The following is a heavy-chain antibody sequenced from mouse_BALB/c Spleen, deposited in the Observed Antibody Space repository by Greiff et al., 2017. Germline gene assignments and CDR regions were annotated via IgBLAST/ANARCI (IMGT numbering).Heavy chain of an antibody. CDR1: GFTINSSY. D-gene: IGHD2-13*01. CDR2: IDPANGNT. J-gene: IGHJ3*01. V-gene: IGHV14-3*02. Sequence: EVQLVESGADLVKPGASVKLSCTASGFTINSSYMPWVNQRPDQGLEWVGRIDPANGNTNYHAKFQGQATITADKSYNTAYLQLSSLTSEDTAVYYCARPDGSDCEFDYWGQGTPVTVSA. CDR3: ARPDGSDCEFDY.